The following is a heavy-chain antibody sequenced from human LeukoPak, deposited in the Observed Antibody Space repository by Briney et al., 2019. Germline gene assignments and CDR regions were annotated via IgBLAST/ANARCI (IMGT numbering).Heavy chain of an antibody. CDR3: AGPTSGQSFDI. J-gene: IGHJ3*02. V-gene: IGHV3-53*01. D-gene: IGHD6-19*01. CDR2: IYSGGTT. Sequence: GGSLRLSCAASGFTFNGFEMNWVRQAPGKGLEWVSIIYSGGTTYYADSVKGRFTISRDNSKNTLYLQMNSLRVEDTAVYYCAGPTSGQSFDIWGQGTMVTVSS. CDR1: GFTFNGFE.